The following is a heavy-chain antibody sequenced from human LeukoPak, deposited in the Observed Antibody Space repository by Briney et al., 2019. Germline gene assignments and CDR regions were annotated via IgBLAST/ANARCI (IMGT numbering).Heavy chain of an antibody. D-gene: IGHD5-12*01. CDR1: GFTFEDYG. Sequence: PGGSVRLLCAACGFTFEDYGMIWVPQAPGKGLEGVTGINWNGGSTGYADSVKGRFTISRDNDKNTLYLQMNSRRAEDAALYYCARGGPINYYYYMDVWGKGTTVTVSS. V-gene: IGHV3-20*04. CDR2: INWNGGST. CDR3: ARGGPINYYYYMDV. J-gene: IGHJ6*03.